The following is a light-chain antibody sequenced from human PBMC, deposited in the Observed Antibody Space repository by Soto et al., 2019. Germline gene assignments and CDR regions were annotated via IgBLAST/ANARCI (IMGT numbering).Light chain of an antibody. Sequence: QSVLTQPPSVSGAPGERVTISCTGSSSDIGAGYRVRWYQQVPGTAPKLLIYDNTNRPSGVSVRFSGSKSGTSASLAISGLQAEDEADYYCCSYAGNTTFKFGGGTKLTVL. CDR3: CSYAGNTTFK. CDR2: DNT. V-gene: IGLV1-40*01. CDR1: SSDIGAGYR. J-gene: IGLJ2*01.